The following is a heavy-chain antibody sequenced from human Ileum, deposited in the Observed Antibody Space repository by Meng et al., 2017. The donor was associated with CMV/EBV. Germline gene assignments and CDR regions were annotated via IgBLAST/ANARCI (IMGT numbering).Heavy chain of an antibody. CDR1: GPACRSYC. CDR3: ARDVIRDDTGSWFDP. D-gene: IGHD3-9*01. V-gene: IGHV4-4*07. J-gene: IGHJ5*02. CDR2: FTARGNT. Sequence: SPRRVNPADHPSLTCSAAGPACRSYCWSWTRQPAGKGLEWIGRFTARGNTNYNPSLKSRVTMSPDTSLNQFSLRLNSVTAADTAVYYCARDVIRDDTGSWFDPWGQGTLVTVSS.